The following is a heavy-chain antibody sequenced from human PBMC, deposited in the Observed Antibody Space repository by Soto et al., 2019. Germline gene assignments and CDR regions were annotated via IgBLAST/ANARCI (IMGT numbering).Heavy chain of an antibody. D-gene: IGHD3-3*01. CDR1: GFTFSNYW. J-gene: IGHJ4*02. V-gene: IGHV3-74*01. CDR2: INGVGTYT. Sequence: EVQLVESGGGSAQPGGSLRLSCAASGFTFSNYWIHWVRQAPGKGPMWVSRINGVGTYTNYADSVRGRFSISRENSENTVYLQMNSLRAEDTAMYYCIRDFRSSDFWGQGTPVTVSS. CDR3: IRDFRSSDF.